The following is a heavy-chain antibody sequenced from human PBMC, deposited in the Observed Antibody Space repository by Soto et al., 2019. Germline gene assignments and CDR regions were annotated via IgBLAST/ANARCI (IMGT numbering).Heavy chain of an antibody. CDR1: GYTFANYG. CDR3: AGALKYFRINGYWFDS. V-gene: IGHV1-18*04. J-gene: IGHJ5*01. CDR2: ISGNNGAT. D-gene: IGHD2-2*01. Sequence: ASVKVSCKASGYTFANYGISWVRQAPGQGLEWMGWISGNNGATNYAPKMEGRVTMSIDTSTDTASMDLRSLRSDDTAVYFCAGALKYFRINGYWFDSWGQGTLVTVSS.